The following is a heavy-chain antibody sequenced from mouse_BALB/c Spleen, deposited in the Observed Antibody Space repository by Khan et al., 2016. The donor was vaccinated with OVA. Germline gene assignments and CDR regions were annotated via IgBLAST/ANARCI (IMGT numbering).Heavy chain of an antibody. J-gene: IGHJ3*01. Sequence: EVELVESGGDLVKPGGSLKLSCAASGFTFSTYGMYWVRQTPDKRLEWVATISSGGSSTYYPDNVKGRFTISRDNSKNTLYLQMSSLKSEDTAMYYCARLAYYYDSEWFAYWGQGTLVTVSA. D-gene: IGHD1-1*01. V-gene: IGHV5-6*01. CDR2: ISSGGSST. CDR3: ARLAYYYDSEWFAY. CDR1: GFTFSTYG.